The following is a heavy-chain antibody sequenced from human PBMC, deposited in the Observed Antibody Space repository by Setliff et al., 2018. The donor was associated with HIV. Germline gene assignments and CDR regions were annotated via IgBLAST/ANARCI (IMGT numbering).Heavy chain of an antibody. CDR2: IYPGDSDT. D-gene: IGHD3-22*01. CDR3: ARFVSGYYYPRGIFDY. Sequence: GESLKISCKGSGYSFTSYWIGWVRQMPGKGLEWMGIIYPGDSDTRYSPSFQGQVTISADKSISTAYLQWSSLKASDTAMYYCARFVSGYYYPRGIFDYWGQGTLVTVSS. CDR1: GYSFTSYW. V-gene: IGHV5-51*01. J-gene: IGHJ4*02.